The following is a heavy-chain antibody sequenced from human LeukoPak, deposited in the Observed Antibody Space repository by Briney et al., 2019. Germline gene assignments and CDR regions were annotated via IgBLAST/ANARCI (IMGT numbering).Heavy chain of an antibody. CDR2: ISGSGGST. J-gene: IGHJ4*02. Sequence: GGSLRLSCAASGFTFSDYYMSWIRQAPGKGLEWVSAISGSGGSTYYADSVKGRFTISRDNSKNTLYLQMNSLRAEDTAVYYCAKAPQGSRHFDYWGQGTLVTVSS. V-gene: IGHV3-23*01. CDR1: GFTFSDYY. CDR3: AKAPQGSRHFDY.